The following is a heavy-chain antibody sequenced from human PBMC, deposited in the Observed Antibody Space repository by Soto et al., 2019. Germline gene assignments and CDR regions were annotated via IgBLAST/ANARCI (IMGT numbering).Heavy chain of an antibody. CDR2: IKQDGSEK. Sequence: RISQKQGKGLEWVANIKQDGSEKYYVDSVKGRFTISRDNAKNSLYLQMNSLRAEDTAVYFFVKAVDGIRAVRSVSALRVNGSSDL. D-gene: IGHD2-2*01. V-gene: IGHV3-7*01. CDR3: VKAVDGIRAVRSVSALRVNGSSDL. J-gene: IGHJ2*01.